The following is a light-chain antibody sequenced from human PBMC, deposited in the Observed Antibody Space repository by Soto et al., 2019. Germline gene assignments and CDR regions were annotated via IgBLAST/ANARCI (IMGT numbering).Light chain of an antibody. CDR2: KAS. Sequence: DIQMTQSPSALAASVGDRVTITCRASQSISRWLAWYQQKPGKAPKLLIYKASSLESGVPSRFSGSGFGTEFTLSISSLQPDDFATYYCRQYDIYSFLTFGGGTKVDIK. V-gene: IGKV1-5*03. CDR3: RQYDIYSFLT. CDR1: QSISRW. J-gene: IGKJ4*01.